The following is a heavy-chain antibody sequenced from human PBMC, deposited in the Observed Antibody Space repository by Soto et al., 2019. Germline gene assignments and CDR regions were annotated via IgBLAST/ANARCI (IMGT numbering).Heavy chain of an antibody. CDR1: GYTFTGYY. V-gene: IGHV1-2*02. J-gene: IGHJ4*02. CDR2: INPNSGCT. Sequence: ASVKVSCKASGYTFTGYYMHWVRQAPGQGLEWMGWINPNSGCTNYAQKFQGRVTMTRDTSISTAYMELSRLRSDDTAVYYCARAHSSGCFDYWGQGTLVTVSS. D-gene: IGHD6-19*01. CDR3: ARAHSSGCFDY.